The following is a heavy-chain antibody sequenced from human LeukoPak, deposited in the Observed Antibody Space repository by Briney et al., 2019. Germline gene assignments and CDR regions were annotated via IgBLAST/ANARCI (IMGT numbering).Heavy chain of an antibody. D-gene: IGHD4-11*01. CDR3: ARGSTVTTYFDY. J-gene: IGHJ4*02. CDR1: GGSISGSSYY. Sequence: SETLSLTCTVSGGSISGSSYYWGWIRQPPGKGLEWMGNINFSGSTHYNPSLKSRVSISVDTSKNQFSLKLRSVTAADTAVYYCARGSTVTTYFDYWGQGTLVTVSS. CDR2: INFSGST. V-gene: IGHV4-39*01.